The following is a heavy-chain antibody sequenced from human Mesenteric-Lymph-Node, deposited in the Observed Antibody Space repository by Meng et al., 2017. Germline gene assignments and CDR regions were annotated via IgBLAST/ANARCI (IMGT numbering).Heavy chain of an antibody. CDR2: IYYSGST. CDR3: ARDQKRRFPKPKDYGMDV. Sequence: SETLSLTCTVSGGSISSSSYYWGWIRQPPGKGLEWIGSIYYSGSTYYNPSLKSRVTISVDTSKNQFSLKLSSVTAADTAVYYCARDQKRRFPKPKDYGMDVWGQGTMVTVSS. J-gene: IGHJ6*02. CDR1: GGSISSSSYY. V-gene: IGHV4-39*07. D-gene: IGHD1-14*01.